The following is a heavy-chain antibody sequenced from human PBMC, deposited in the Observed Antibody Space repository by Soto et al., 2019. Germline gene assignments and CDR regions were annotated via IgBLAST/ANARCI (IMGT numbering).Heavy chain of an antibody. J-gene: IGHJ5*02. V-gene: IGHV3-11*01. D-gene: IGHD5-12*01. CDR1: GFSVSDYY. CDR3: ARKLSSLTTIWFDP. Sequence: LRLPKTALGFSVSDYYMSWIRQTPGKGLEWVSYISSSGSTIYYADSVKGRFTISRDNAKNSLYLQMNSLRAEDTAVYYCARKLSSLTTIWFDPWGQGTLVTVSS. CDR2: ISSSGSTI.